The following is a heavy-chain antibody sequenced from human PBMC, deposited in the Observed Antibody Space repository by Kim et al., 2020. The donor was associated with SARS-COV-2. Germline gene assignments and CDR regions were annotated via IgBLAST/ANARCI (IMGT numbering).Heavy chain of an antibody. Sequence: NPALKSRVTISVDTSKNQFYLKLSAVTAADTAVYYCARTQLWFLHEAFDIWGQGTMVTVSS. J-gene: IGHJ3*02. D-gene: IGHD5-18*01. V-gene: IGHV4-59*01. CDR3: ARTQLWFLHEAFDI.